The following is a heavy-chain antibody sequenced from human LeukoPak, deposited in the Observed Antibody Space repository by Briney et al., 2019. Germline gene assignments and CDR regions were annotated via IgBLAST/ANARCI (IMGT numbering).Heavy chain of an antibody. Sequence: PGRSLRLSCAASGFTFSSYGMHWVRQAPGKGLEWVAVIWYDGSNKYYADSVKGRFTISRDNSKNTLYLQMNSLRAEDTAVYYCARVRGGSYFDYWGQGTLVTVSS. D-gene: IGHD6-25*01. CDR2: IWYDGSNK. CDR3: ARVRGGSYFDY. J-gene: IGHJ4*02. CDR1: GFTFSSYG. V-gene: IGHV3-33*01.